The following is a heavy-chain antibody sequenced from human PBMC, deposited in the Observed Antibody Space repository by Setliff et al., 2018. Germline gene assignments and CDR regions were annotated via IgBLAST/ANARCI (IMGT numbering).Heavy chain of an antibody. CDR1: GYSISNGFY. CDR3: ARDLNRWFGEFAFDI. Sequence: SETLSLTCAVSGYSISNGFYWGWIRQSPVKGLEWIGSLFDGGSAYYSPSLKSRASISLDASKNQFALKLTSATAADTAVYYCARDLNRWFGEFAFDIWGQGTMVTVSS. V-gene: IGHV4-38-2*02. CDR2: LFDGGSA. D-gene: IGHD3-10*01. J-gene: IGHJ3*02.